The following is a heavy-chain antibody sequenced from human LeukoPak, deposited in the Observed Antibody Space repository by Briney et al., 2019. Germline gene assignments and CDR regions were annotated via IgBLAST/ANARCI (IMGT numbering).Heavy chain of an antibody. CDR3: ATDGAGFDT. Sequence: GGSLRLSCAVSGFTLTDSYMTWIRQAPGKGLAWLSYINIGGTNTHYADSVKGPFTISRDNAKKSLYLGMNNLRAEYTAVYYCATDGAGFDTWCQGVLVTVSS. J-gene: IGHJ5*02. CDR1: GFTLTDSY. CDR2: INIGGTNT. V-gene: IGHV3-11*01.